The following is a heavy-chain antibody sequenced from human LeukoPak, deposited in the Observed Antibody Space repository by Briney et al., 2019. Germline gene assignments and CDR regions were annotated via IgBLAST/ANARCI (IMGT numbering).Heavy chain of an antibody. CDR2: IKLDGSAT. CDR3: ARVGRGSSSWYADGYFDY. J-gene: IGHJ4*02. V-gene: IGHV3-7*01. D-gene: IGHD6-13*01. CDR1: GFTFSSYW. Sequence: GGSLRLSCAASGFTFSSYWMAWVRQAPGKGLEWVADIKLDGSATYYVDSVKGRFTISRDNARNLLYLQMNSLRDEDTAVYYCARVGRGSSSWYADGYFDYWGQGTLVAVSS.